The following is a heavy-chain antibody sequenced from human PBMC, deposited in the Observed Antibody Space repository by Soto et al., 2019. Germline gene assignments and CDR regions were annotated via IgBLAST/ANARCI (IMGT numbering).Heavy chain of an antibody. Sequence: ASVKVSCKASGYTFTSYAMHWVRQAPGQRLERKRWINAGNGNTKYSQKIQGRVTITRDTSASTDYMELSSLRSEDTAVYYFVIDRVKDYSGPGSSSSWFAPCGEGTLVTVST. D-gene: IGHD3-10*01. V-gene: IGHV1-3*01. CDR3: VIDRVKDYSGPGSSSSWFAP. J-gene: IGHJ5*02. CDR1: GYTFTSYA. CDR2: INAGNGNT.